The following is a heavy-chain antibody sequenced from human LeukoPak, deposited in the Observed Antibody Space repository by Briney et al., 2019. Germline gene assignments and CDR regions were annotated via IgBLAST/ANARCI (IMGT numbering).Heavy chain of an antibody. CDR3: ARDRGGNLPRRETPFDY. V-gene: IGHV1-18*01. D-gene: IGHD2-15*01. Sequence: ASVKVSCKASGYTFTSYSISWVRQAPGQGLEWMGWISAYNGNTNYAQKLQGRVTMTTDTSTSTAYMELRSLRSDDTAVYYCARDRGGNLPRRETPFDYWGQGTLVTVSS. J-gene: IGHJ4*02. CDR2: ISAYNGNT. CDR1: GYTFTSYS.